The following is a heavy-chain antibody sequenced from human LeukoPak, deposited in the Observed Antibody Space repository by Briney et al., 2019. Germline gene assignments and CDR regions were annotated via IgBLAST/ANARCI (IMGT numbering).Heavy chain of an antibody. CDR3: ATHYYDSSGYWNAFDI. CDR2: IYYSGST. Sequence: PSETLSLTXTVSGGSISSSSYYWGWIRQPPGKGLEWIGSIYYSGSTYYNPSLKSRVTISVDTSKNQFSLKLSSVTAADTAVYYCATHYYDSSGYWNAFDIWGQGTMVTVSS. J-gene: IGHJ3*02. D-gene: IGHD3-22*01. CDR1: GGSISSSSYY. V-gene: IGHV4-39*01.